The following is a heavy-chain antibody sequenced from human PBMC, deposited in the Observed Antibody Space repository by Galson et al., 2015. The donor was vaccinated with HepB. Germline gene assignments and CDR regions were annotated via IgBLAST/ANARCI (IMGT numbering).Heavy chain of an antibody. CDR2: INHSGIT. J-gene: IGHJ5*02. CDR1: GGSFSAFH. Sequence: LSLTCAVYGGSFSAFHWNWIRQSPGKGLEWIGEINHSGITNYNPSLKSRVTMSVDTSKKQFSLKLNSMTAADTAVYYCARGASTPYCSSTSCYLWFDPWGQGTLVTVSS. CDR3: ARGASTPYCSSTSCYLWFDP. V-gene: IGHV4-34*01. D-gene: IGHD2-2*01.